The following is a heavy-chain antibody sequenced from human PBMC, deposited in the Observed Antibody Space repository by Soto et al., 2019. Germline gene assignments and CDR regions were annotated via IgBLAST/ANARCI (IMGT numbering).Heavy chain of an antibody. CDR3: ARARTVGHFDY. J-gene: IGHJ4*02. D-gene: IGHD1-26*01. V-gene: IGHV3-21*01. CDR2: ISSSSSYI. Sequence: EVQLVESGGGLVKPGGSLRLSCAASGFTFSSYSMNWVRQAPGKGLEWVSSISSSSSYIYYADSVKGRFTISRDNAKNSLNLQMNSLRAEDTAVYYCARARTVGHFDYWGQGTLVTVSS. CDR1: GFTFSSYS.